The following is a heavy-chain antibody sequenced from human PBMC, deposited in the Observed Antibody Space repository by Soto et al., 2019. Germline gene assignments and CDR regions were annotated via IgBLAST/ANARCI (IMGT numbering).Heavy chain of an antibody. V-gene: IGHV3-21*01. D-gene: IGHD2-8*01. CDR1: GFTFSSYW. Sequence: GGSLRLSCAASGFTFSSYWMSWVRQAPGKGLEWVSSIRSSSSYKYYADSAKGRFTISRDNAKNSLYLQMNSLRAEDTAVYYCAREVYSNYYYYYGMDVWGQGTTVTVSS. CDR2: IRSSSSYK. CDR3: AREVYSNYYYYYGMDV. J-gene: IGHJ6*02.